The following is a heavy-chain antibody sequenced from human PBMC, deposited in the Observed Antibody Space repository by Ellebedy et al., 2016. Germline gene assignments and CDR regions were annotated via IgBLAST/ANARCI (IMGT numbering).Heavy chain of an antibody. CDR3: ARDRLGKLADFDF. V-gene: IGHV1-18*01. CDR1: GYTFISSG. CDR2: ISASNGNT. Sequence: ASVKVSCKASGYTFISSGFSWVRQAPGQGLEWMGWISASNGNTNYGHKFQGRLTMTTDTSTGTAHMELRRLTSDDTAVYYCARDRLGKLADFDFWGQGTRVTVSS. J-gene: IGHJ4*02. D-gene: IGHD7-27*01.